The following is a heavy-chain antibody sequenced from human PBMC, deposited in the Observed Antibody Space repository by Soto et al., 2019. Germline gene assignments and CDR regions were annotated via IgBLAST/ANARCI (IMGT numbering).Heavy chain of an antibody. CDR3: AMGVDTNMVLLYSPDLYGMDV. Sequence: GGSLRLSCAASGFTFSGSAMHWVRQASGKGLEWVGRIRSKANSYATAYAASVKGRFTISRDDSKNMADLQMNSLKTEDTAVYYCAMGVDTNMVLLYSPDLYGMDVWGQGTTVTVSS. V-gene: IGHV3-73*01. D-gene: IGHD5-18*01. J-gene: IGHJ6*02. CDR2: IRSKANSYAT. CDR1: GFTFSGSA.